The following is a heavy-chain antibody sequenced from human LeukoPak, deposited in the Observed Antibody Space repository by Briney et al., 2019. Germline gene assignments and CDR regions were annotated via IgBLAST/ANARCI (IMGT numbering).Heavy chain of an antibody. V-gene: IGHV1-69*04. D-gene: IGHD6-19*01. CDR3: ARELYSSGWYYFDY. CDR1: GGTFSSYA. J-gene: IGHJ4*02. CDR2: IIPILGIA. Sequence: SVKVSCKASGGTFSSYAISWVRQAPGQGLERMGRIIPILGIANYAQKFQGRVTITADKSTSTAYMELSSLRSEDTAVYYCARELYSSGWYYFDYWGQGTLVTVSS.